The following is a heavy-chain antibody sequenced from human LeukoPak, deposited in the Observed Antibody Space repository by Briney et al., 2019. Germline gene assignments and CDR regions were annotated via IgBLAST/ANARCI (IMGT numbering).Heavy chain of an antibody. V-gene: IGHV1-2*02. CDR2: INPNSGGT. CDR3: ARDNELLWFGELFAFDY. Sequence: ASVKVSCKASGYTFTGYYMHWVRQAPEQGLEWMGWINPNSGGTNYAQKFQGRVTMTRDTSISTAYMELSRLRSDDTAVYYCARDNELLWFGELFAFDYWGQGTLVTVSS. J-gene: IGHJ4*02. D-gene: IGHD3-10*01. CDR1: GYTFTGYY.